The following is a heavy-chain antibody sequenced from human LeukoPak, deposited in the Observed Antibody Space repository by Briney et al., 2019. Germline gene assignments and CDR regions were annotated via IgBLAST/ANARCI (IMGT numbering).Heavy chain of an antibody. D-gene: IGHD1-1*01. CDR2: IRGKAYGGTT. CDR3: TRGGWKFAY. CDR1: GFTSSSYA. Sequence: GGSLRLSCAASGFTSSSYAMSWVRQAPGKGLEWVGFIRGKAYGGTTEYAASVKGRFTISRDDSKSVAYLQMNSLKTEDTAEYYCTRGGWKFAYWGQGTLVTVSS. J-gene: IGHJ4*02. V-gene: IGHV3-49*04.